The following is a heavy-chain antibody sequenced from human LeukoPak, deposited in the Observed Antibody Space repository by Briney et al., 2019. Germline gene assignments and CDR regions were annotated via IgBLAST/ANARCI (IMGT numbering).Heavy chain of an antibody. CDR3: AKAPVTTCRGAYCYPFDY. D-gene: IGHD2-21*01. V-gene: IGHV3-23*01. J-gene: IGHJ4*02. CDR1: GFTFSSYG. CDR2: ISRSGGST. Sequence: GGSLRLSCAASGFTFSSYGMSWVRQAPGKGLEWVSSISRSGGSTHYADSVKGRFTISRDSSKNTLFLQMNRLRPEDAAVYYCAKAPVTTCRGAYCYPFDYWGQGTLVTVSS.